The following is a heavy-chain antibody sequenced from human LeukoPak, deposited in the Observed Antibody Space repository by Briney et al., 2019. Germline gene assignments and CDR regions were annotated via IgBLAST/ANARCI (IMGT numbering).Heavy chain of an antibody. CDR1: GFIFNTYW. CDR3: ARDRGATGY. V-gene: IGHV3-21*01. D-gene: IGHD1-26*01. CDR2: ISSSSSYI. J-gene: IGHJ4*02. Sequence: GGSLRLSCAASGFIFNTYWMSWVRQAPGKGLEWVSSISSSSSYIYYADSVKGRFTISRDNAKNSLYLQMNSLRAEDTAVYYCARDRGATGYWGQGTLVTVSS.